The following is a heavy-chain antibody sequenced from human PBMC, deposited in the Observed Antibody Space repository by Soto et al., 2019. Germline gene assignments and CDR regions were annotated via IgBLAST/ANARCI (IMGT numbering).Heavy chain of an antibody. J-gene: IGHJ6*02. CDR1: GGTFSSYA. V-gene: IGHV1-69*06. CDR2: IIPIFGTA. Sequence: GASVKVSCKASGGTFSSYAISWVRQAPGQGLEWMGGIIPIFGTANYAQKFQGRVTITADKSTSTAYMELSSLRSEDTAVYYCASQSGYSSSWYPLPDYYYYGMDVWGQGTTVTVSS. D-gene: IGHD6-13*01. CDR3: ASQSGYSSSWYPLPDYYYYGMDV.